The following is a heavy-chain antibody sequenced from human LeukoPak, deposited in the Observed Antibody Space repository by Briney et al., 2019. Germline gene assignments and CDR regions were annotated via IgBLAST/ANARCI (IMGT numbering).Heavy chain of an antibody. CDR2: ISWDGGST. CDR3: AKDLRGYDFWSGYFDY. V-gene: IGHV3-43D*04. Sequence: GGSLRLSCAASGFTFDDYAMHWVRQAPGKGLEWVSLISWDGGSTYYAVSVKGRFTISRDNSKNSLYLQMNSLRADDTALYYCAKDLRGYDFWSGYFDYWGQGTLVTVSS. CDR1: GFTFDDYA. J-gene: IGHJ4*02. D-gene: IGHD3-3*01.